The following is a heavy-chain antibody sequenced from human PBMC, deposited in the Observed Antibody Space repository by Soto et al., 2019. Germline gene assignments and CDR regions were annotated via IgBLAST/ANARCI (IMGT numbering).Heavy chain of an antibody. D-gene: IGHD6-19*01. V-gene: IGHV3-33*01. CDR3: ARDVLGDSSGCSDY. Sequence: QVQLVESGGGVVQPGRSLRLSCAASGFTFSNYGMHWVRQAPGKGLEWGAVIWDDGNNKYYADSVKGRFTISRDNSKNTLYLQMNSLRVEDTAVYYCARDVLGDSSGCSDYWGQGTLVTVSS. CDR2: IWDDGNNK. CDR1: GFTFSNYG. J-gene: IGHJ4*02.